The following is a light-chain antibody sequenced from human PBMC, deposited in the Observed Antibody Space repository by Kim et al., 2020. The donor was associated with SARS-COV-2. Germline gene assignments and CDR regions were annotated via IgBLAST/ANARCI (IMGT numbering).Light chain of an antibody. CDR3: QKYNTAPLT. Sequence: APGGDGVTFPCRALPDIANSLAWYQQKPGTVPRLLMYGASSLPSGVPSRFSGSGSGTEFTLTIGSLQPEDVATYYCQKYNTAPLTFGPGTKVDIK. CDR2: GAS. J-gene: IGKJ3*01. V-gene: IGKV1-27*01. CDR1: PDIANS.